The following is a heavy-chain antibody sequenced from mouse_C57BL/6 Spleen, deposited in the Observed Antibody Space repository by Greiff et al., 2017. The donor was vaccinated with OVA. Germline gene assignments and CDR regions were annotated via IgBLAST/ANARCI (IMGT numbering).Heavy chain of an antibody. D-gene: IGHD1-1*01. CDR2: INPNNGGT. V-gene: IGHV1-22*01. CDR3: ASGYYGSSFDY. J-gene: IGHJ2*01. CDR1: GYTFTDYN. Sequence: VQLKESGPELVKPGASVKMSCKASGYTFTDYNMHWVKQSHGKSLEWIGYINPNNGGTSYNQKFKGKATLTVNKSSSTAYMELRSLTSEDSAVYYCASGYYGSSFDYWGKGTTLTVSS.